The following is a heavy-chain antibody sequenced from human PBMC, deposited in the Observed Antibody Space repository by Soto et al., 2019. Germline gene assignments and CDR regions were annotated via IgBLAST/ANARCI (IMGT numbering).Heavy chain of an antibody. CDR1: GFTFSSYG. J-gene: IGHJ6*03. CDR2: ISYDGSNK. Sequence: QVQLVESGGGVVQPGRSLRLSCAASGFTFSSYGMHWVRQAPGKGLEWVAVISYDGSNKYYADSVKGRFTISRDNSKNKLYLQMNSLRAEDTAVYYCSKAAQPDYYYMDVWGKGTTVTVSS. D-gene: IGHD6-13*01. CDR3: SKAAQPDYYYMDV. V-gene: IGHV3-30*18.